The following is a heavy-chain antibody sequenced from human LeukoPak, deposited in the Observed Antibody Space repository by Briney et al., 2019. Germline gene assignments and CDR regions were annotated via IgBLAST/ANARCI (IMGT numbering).Heavy chain of an antibody. D-gene: IGHD6-13*01. CDR3: ARTSGVSAAGSPYYFDY. CDR2: ISPYSGNT. J-gene: IGHJ4*02. CDR1: GYTFHNYG. Sequence: ASVKVSCKASGYTFHNYGISWVRQAPGQGLEWRGWISPYSGNTGYTERLQGRVTMTTDTSTTTAFMELRSLRSDDTAVYYCARTSGVSAAGSPYYFDYWGQGTLVTVSS. V-gene: IGHV1-18*01.